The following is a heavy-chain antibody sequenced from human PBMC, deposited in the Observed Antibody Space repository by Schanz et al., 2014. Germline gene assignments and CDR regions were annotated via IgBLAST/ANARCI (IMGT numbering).Heavy chain of an antibody. V-gene: IGHV4-61*01. Sequence: QVQLQESRPRLVKPSETLSLTCNVSGYSISSGYYWSWIRQPPGKGLEWIGHRDSSGSTKYNPSLKSRVTISIDTSKNQISLRLRSVTEADTAVYYCARDGLGADYWGQGTLVTVSA. J-gene: IGHJ4*02. CDR1: GYSISSGYY. CDR2: RDSSGST. CDR3: ARDGLGADY.